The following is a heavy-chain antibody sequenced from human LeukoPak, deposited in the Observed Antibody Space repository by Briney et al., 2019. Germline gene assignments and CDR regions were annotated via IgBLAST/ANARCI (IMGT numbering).Heavy chain of an antibody. V-gene: IGHV1-18*01. J-gene: IGHJ6*02. CDR1: GYTFNSYG. Sequence: ASVKVSCKASGYTFNSYGISWVRQAPGQGLEWMGWISAYNGNTNYAQKLQGRVTMTTDTSTSTAYMELRSLRSDDTAVYYCARDQVGVEVDRYCSGGSCYSPFDYYYYGMDVWGQGTTVTVSS. D-gene: IGHD2-15*01. CDR3: ARDQVGVEVDRYCSGGSCYSPFDYYYYGMDV. CDR2: ISAYNGNT.